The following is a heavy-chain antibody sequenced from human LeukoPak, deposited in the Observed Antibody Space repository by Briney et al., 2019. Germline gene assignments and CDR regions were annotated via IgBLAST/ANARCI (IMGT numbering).Heavy chain of an antibody. CDR2: ISARGGST. J-gene: IGHJ4*02. CDR1: GFTFSNYG. CDR3: AKDYGSGSPSRFDY. Sequence: GGSLRLSCAVSGFTFSNYGMSWVRQAPGKGLEWVSAISARGGSTYYAGSVKGRFTISRDNSENTLHLQVNSLRAEDTAVYYCAKDYGSGSPSRFDYWGQGTLVTVSS. D-gene: IGHD3-10*01. V-gene: IGHV3-23*01.